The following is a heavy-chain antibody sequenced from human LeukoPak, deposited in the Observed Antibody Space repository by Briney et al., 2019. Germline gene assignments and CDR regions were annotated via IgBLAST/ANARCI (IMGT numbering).Heavy chain of an antibody. D-gene: IGHD2-2*01. Sequence: ASVKVSCKASGYTFTCYYMHWVRQAPGQGGEWMGWINPNSGGTKSAQKFPATLIMPRHTSISTAYMELSRLSSADTAVYYCARAGSSSCYLPGCDWFDPWGQGTLVTVSS. CDR2: INPNSGGT. J-gene: IGHJ5*02. V-gene: IGHV1-2*02. CDR1: GYTFTCYY. CDR3: ARAGSSSCYLPGCDWFDP.